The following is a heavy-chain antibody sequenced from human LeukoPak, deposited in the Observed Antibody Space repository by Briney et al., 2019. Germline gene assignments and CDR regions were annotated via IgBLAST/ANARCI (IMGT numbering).Heavy chain of an antibody. Sequence: PSETLSLTCAVYGGSFSGYYWCWIRQPPGKGLEWIGEINHSVSTNYNPSLKSRVTISVDTSKNQFSLKLSSVTAADTAVYYCASPSIVATITRPYYFDYWGQGTLVTVSS. D-gene: IGHD5-12*01. V-gene: IGHV4-34*01. CDR2: INHSVST. J-gene: IGHJ4*02. CDR3: ASPSIVATITRPYYFDY. CDR1: GGSFSGYY.